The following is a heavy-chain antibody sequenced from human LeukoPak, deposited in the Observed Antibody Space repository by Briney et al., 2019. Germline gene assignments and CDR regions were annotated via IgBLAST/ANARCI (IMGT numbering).Heavy chain of an antibody. D-gene: IGHD2-21*01. Sequence: GASVKVSCKASGCTFTSYYMHWVRQAPGQGLEWMGWINPNSGGTNYAQKFQGRVTMTRDTSISTVYMELSRLRSDDTAVYYCARQAYCGGDCYYYYMDVWGKGTTVTISS. CDR3: ARQAYCGGDCYYYYMDV. CDR1: GCTFTSYY. J-gene: IGHJ6*03. V-gene: IGHV1-2*02. CDR2: INPNSGGT.